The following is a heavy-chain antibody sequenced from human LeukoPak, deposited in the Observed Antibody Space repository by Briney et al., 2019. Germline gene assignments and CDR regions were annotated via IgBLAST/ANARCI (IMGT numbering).Heavy chain of an antibody. J-gene: IGHJ4*02. CDR3: ARKVSKYGSLWSQPGVFDY. CDR1: GGSFSGYY. D-gene: IGHD3-10*01. Sequence: PSETLSLTCAVYGGSFSGYYRSWIRQPPGKGLEWIGEINHSGSTNYNPSLKSRVAISVDTSKNQFSLKLSSVTAADTAVYYCARKVSKYGSLWSQPGVFDYWGQGTLVTVSS. CDR2: INHSGST. V-gene: IGHV4-34*01.